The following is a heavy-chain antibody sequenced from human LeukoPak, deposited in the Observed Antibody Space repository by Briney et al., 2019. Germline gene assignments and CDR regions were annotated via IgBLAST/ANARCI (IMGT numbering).Heavy chain of an antibody. CDR3: ARRNKTYYYDSSGYQDAFDI. J-gene: IGHJ3*02. CDR1: GYTFTGYY. Sequence: SVKVSCKASGYTFTGYYMHWVRQAPGQGLEWMGRIIPIFGTANYAQKFQGRVTITTDESTSTAYMELSSLRSEDTAVYYCARRNKTYYYDSSGYQDAFDIWGQGTMVTVSS. D-gene: IGHD3-22*01. CDR2: IIPIFGTA. V-gene: IGHV1-69*05.